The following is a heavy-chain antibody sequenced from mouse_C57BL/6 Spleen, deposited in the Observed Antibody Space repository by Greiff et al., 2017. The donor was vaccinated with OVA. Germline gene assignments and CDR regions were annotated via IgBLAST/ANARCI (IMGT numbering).Heavy chain of an antibody. D-gene: IGHD4-1*01. J-gene: IGHJ2*01. V-gene: IGHV1-80*01. CDR2: IYPGDGDT. Sequence: VQLQQSGAELVKPGASVKISCKASGYAFSSYWMNWVKQRPGKGLEWIGQIYPGDGDTNYNGKFKGKATLTADKSSSTAYMQLSSLTSEDSAVYFCARHGNWDPFDYWGQGTTLTVSS. CDR3: ARHGNWDPFDY. CDR1: GYAFSSYW.